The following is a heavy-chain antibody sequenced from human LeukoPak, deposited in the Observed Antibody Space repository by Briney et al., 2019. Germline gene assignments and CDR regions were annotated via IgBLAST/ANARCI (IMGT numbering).Heavy chain of an antibody. J-gene: IGHJ4*02. V-gene: IGHV4-39*01. D-gene: IGHD3-22*01. CDR3: ARRLYFYDNSGYYTDY. Sequence: SETLSLTCTVSGDSISSTSHYWDWIRQPPGKGPEWIGNIYFSGSTYYSPSLRSRVTLSIDTSKNQFSLKLSSVTAADTAVYYCARRLYFYDNSGYYTDYWGQGTLVTVSS. CDR2: IYFSGST. CDR1: GDSISSTSHY.